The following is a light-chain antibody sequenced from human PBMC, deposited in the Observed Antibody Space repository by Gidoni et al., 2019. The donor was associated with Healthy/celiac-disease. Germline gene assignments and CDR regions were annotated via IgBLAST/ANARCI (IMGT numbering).Light chain of an antibody. CDR1: QIISSY. Sequence: DIQMTQATSYLSASVGNRVNIPCRASQIISSYLKWYQQKTGKAPKLLIYAASSLQSGVPSRFSGGGAGKDFTLSISSLPPEDFATYYCQQSYSTPITFGQGTRLEIK. V-gene: IGKV1-39*01. CDR2: AAS. J-gene: IGKJ5*01. CDR3: QQSYSTPIT.